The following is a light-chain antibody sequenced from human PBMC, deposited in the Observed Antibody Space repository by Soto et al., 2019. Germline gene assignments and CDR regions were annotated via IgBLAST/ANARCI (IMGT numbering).Light chain of an antibody. CDR1: QSIRSER. J-gene: IGKJ5*01. CDR3: QEYDGAPIT. V-gene: IGKV3-20*01. Sequence: IGFTQSPDTLSLSAGERATLSCRASQSIRSERLAWYQQKPGQAPRLVIFDASNRASGMPERFSGSGSGTDFTLTIARLEPEDFAVYYCQEYDGAPITFGLGTRLEIK. CDR2: DAS.